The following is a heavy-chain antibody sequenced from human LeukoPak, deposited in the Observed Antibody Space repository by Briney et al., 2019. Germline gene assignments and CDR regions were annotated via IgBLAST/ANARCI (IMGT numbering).Heavy chain of an antibody. CDR1: GGSISSYS. CDR3: ARRSTGYSSSWPLQRGAFDI. J-gene: IGHJ3*02. D-gene: IGHD6-13*01. Sequence: SETLSLTCTVAGGSISSYSWSWIRQPPGKGLEWIGEINHSGSTNYNPSLKSRVTISVDTSKNQFSLKLSSVTAADTAVYYCARRSTGYSSSWPLQRGAFDIWGQGTMVTVSS. CDR2: INHSGST. V-gene: IGHV4-34*01.